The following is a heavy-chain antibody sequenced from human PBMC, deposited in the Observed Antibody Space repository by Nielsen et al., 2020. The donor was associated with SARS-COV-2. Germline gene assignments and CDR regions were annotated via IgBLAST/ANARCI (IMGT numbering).Heavy chain of an antibody. V-gene: IGHV1-18*01. CDR3: ARVSGSYCDY. CDR1: GYTFTSYG. D-gene: IGHD1-26*01. Sequence: ASVKVSCKASGYTFTSYGISWVRQAPGQGLEWMGWISAYNGNTNYAQKLQGRVTMTRDTSISTAYMELSRLRSDDTAVYYCARVSGSYCDYWGQGTLVTVSS. CDR2: ISAYNGNT. J-gene: IGHJ4*02.